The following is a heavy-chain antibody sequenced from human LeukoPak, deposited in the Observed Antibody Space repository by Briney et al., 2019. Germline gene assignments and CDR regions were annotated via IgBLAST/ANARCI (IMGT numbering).Heavy chain of an antibody. Sequence: PGRSLRLSCAASGFTFDDYAMHWVRQAPGKGLEWVSGISWNSGSIGYADSVKGRFTISRDNAKNSLYLQMNSLRAEDTALYYCAKDMHSGYSSIFFDYWGQGTLVTVSS. D-gene: IGHD6-13*01. V-gene: IGHV3-9*01. J-gene: IGHJ4*02. CDR1: GFTFDDYA. CDR2: ISWNSGSI. CDR3: AKDMHSGYSSIFFDY.